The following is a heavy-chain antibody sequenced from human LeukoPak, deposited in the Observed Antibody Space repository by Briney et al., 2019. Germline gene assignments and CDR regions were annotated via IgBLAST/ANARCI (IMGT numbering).Heavy chain of an antibody. J-gene: IGHJ4*02. Sequence: PSETLSLTCTVSGGSISSGGYSWSWIRQPPGKGLEWIGYIYHSGSTYYNPSLKSRVTISVDRSKNQFSLKLSSVTAADTAVYYCARQDSSGYYYFDYWGQGTLVTVSS. CDR2: IYHSGST. D-gene: IGHD3-22*01. CDR1: GGSISSGGYS. V-gene: IGHV4-30-2*01. CDR3: ARQDSSGYYYFDY.